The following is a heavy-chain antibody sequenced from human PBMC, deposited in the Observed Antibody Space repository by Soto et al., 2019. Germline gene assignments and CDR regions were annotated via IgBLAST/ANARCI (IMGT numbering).Heavy chain of an antibody. J-gene: IGHJ6*02. V-gene: IGHV4-39*01. D-gene: IGHD2-21*02. CDR1: GGSISSSSYY. Sequence: SETLSLTCTVSGGSISSSSYYWGWIRQPPGKGLEWIGSIYYSGSTYYNPSLKSRVTISVDTSKNQFSLKLSSVTAADTAVYYCARHWSLNTASGARGYYYYYGMDVWGQGTTVTGLL. CDR3: ARHWSLNTASGARGYYYYYGMDV. CDR2: IYYSGST.